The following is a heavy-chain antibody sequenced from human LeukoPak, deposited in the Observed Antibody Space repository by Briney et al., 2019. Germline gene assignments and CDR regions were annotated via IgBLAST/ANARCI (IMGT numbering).Heavy chain of an antibody. V-gene: IGHV3-23*01. CDR2: ISGSGGST. J-gene: IGHJ6*02. Sequence: PRGESLKISCAASGFTFSSYAMSWVRQAPGKGLEWVSAISGSGGSTYYADSVKGRFTISRDNSKNTLYLQMNSLRAEDTAVYYCAKHQRYCSGGSCYGSYYYYGMDVWGQGTTVTVSS. CDR3: AKHQRYCSGGSCYGSYYYYGMDV. D-gene: IGHD2-15*01. CDR1: GFTFSSYA.